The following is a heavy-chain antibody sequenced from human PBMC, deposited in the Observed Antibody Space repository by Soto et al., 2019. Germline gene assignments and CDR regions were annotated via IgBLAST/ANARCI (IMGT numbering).Heavy chain of an antibody. Sequence: SVKVSCKASGGTFSSYTISWVLQAPGQGLEWMGRIIPILGIANYAQKFQGRVTITADKSTSTAYMELSSLRSEDTAVYYCARDRGRSWTKYYFDYWGQGTLVTVSS. CDR1: GGTFSSYT. CDR3: ARDRGRSWTKYYFDY. V-gene: IGHV1-69*04. CDR2: IIPILGIA. J-gene: IGHJ4*02. D-gene: IGHD6-13*01.